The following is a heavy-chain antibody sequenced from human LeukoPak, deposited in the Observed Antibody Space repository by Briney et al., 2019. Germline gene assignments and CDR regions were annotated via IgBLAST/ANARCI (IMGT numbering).Heavy chain of an antibody. Sequence: PSETLSLTCTVSGGSISSYYWSWIRQPAGKGLEWIGRIYTSGSANYNPSLKSRVSMSVDTSKNQFSLSLSSVTAADTAVYYCARITIFRGNWFDPWGQGTLVTVSS. V-gene: IGHV4-4*07. J-gene: IGHJ5*02. D-gene: IGHD3-3*01. CDR2: IYTSGSA. CDR3: ARITIFRGNWFDP. CDR1: GGSISSYY.